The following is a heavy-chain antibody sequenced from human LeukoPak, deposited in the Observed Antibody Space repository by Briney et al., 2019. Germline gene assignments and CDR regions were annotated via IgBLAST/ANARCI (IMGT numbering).Heavy chain of an antibody. CDR3: ARTFVVVTAAGAFDI. V-gene: IGHV1-18*03. D-gene: IGHD2-21*02. CDR2: ISAYNGNT. CDR1: GYTFSNYG. Sequence: GASVKVSCKASGYTFSNYGISWVRQAPGQGLEWMGWISAYNGNTNYAQKLQGRVTMTTDTSTSTAYMELRSLRSDDMAVYYCARTFVVVTAAGAFDIWGQGTMVIVSS. J-gene: IGHJ3*02.